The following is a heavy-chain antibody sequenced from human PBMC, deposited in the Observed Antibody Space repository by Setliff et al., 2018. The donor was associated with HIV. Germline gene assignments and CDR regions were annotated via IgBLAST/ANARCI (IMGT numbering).Heavy chain of an antibody. V-gene: IGHV3-7*01. D-gene: IGHD4-17*01. CDR2: IKQDGSEK. J-gene: IGHJ4*02. Sequence: GGSLRLSCAASGFTFSSYWMSWVRQAPGKGLEWVANIKQDGSEKYYVDSVKGRFTISRDNAKNSLCLQMNSLRAEDTAVYYCAREPSTVTTDYFDYWGQGTQVTVSS. CDR1: GFTFSSYW. CDR3: AREPSTVTTDYFDY.